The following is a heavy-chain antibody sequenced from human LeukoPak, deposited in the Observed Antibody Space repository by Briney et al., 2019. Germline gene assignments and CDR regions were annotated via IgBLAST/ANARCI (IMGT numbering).Heavy chain of an antibody. V-gene: IGHV1-2*06. D-gene: IGHD3-3*01. Sequence: ASVKVSCKASGGTFSSYAISWVRQAPGHRLEWMGRINPNSGGTNYAQKFQGRVTMTRDTSISTAYMELSRLRSDDTAVYYCARNRDRYKLFDPWGQGTLVTVSS. J-gene: IGHJ5*02. CDR2: INPNSGGT. CDR3: ARNRDRYKLFDP. CDR1: GGTFSSYA.